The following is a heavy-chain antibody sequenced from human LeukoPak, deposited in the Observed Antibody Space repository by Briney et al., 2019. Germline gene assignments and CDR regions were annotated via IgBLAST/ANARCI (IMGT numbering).Heavy chain of an antibody. J-gene: IGHJ4*02. CDR1: GGSFSGYY. CDR3: ARVIALASLL. V-gene: IGHV4-34*01. D-gene: IGHD6-19*01. CDR2: INHSGST. Sequence: SETLSLTCAVYGGSFSGYYWSWIRQPPGEGLEWIGEINHSGSTNYNPSLKSRVTISVDTSKNQFSLKLSSVTAADTAVYYCARVIALASLLCGQGTLVTVSS.